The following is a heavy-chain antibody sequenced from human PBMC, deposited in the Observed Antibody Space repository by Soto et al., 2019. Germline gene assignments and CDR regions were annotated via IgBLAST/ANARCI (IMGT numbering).Heavy chain of an antibody. Sequence: PSETLSLTCTVSGGSISSYYWSWIRQPPGKGLEWIGYIYYSVSTNYNPSLKSRVTISVDTSTNQFSLKVSSVTAADTAVYYCARDRGVAAAGPYNYYYAMDVWGQGTTVTVSS. CDR2: IYYSVST. J-gene: IGHJ6*02. CDR1: GGSISSYY. V-gene: IGHV4-59*01. D-gene: IGHD6-13*01. CDR3: ARDRGVAAAGPYNYYYAMDV.